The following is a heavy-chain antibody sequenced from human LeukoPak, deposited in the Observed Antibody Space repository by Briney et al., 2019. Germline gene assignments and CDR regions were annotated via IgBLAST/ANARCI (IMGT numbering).Heavy chain of an antibody. CDR3: ARVGSHDYSLFYLDY. Sequence: PSETLSLTCTVSGGSISSYYWSWIRQPPGKGLEWLGYMYYSGRTNYNPSLKSRVTISVDTSKHQFSLKLSSVTAADTAVYYSARVGSHDYSLFYLDYWGQGTLVTVPS. CDR1: GGSISSYY. J-gene: IGHJ4*02. D-gene: IGHD4-11*01. V-gene: IGHV4-59*01. CDR2: MYYSGRT.